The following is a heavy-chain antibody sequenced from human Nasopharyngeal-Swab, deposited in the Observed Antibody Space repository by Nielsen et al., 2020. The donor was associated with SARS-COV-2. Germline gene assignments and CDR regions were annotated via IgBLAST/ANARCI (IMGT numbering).Heavy chain of an antibody. J-gene: IGHJ4*02. CDR2: IPYSGTT. D-gene: IGHD6-19*01. Sequence: SETLSLTCTVSGASISTYYWSWIRQSPGTGLESIGCIPYSGTTNYNPSLKSRVTISVDTSKNQFSLKLSSVTAADTAVYYCARDRTYSSGPDYYFDYWGQGTLVTVSS. V-gene: IGHV4-59*01. CDR1: GASISTYY. CDR3: ARDRTYSSGPDYYFDY.